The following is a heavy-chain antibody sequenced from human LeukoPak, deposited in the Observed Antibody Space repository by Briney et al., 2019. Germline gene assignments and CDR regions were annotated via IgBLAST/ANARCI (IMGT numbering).Heavy chain of an antibody. CDR3: AKWGPYCVGDYCPALDS. V-gene: IGHV3-7*01. CDR1: RFTFSNYW. D-gene: IGHD2-21*02. CDR2: INQDGSKK. J-gene: IGHJ4*02. Sequence: GGSLRLSCVASRFTFSNYWMSWVRQAPGKGLEWVAHINQDGSKKRYADSMKGRFTISRDNAKESLYLQLNSLRAKDTAVYYCAKWGPYCVGDYCPALDSWGPGTLVTVSS.